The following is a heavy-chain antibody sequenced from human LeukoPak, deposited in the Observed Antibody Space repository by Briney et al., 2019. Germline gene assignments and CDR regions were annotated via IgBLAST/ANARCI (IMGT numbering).Heavy chain of an antibody. D-gene: IGHD2-2*01. CDR1: GFTFSSYA. CDR2: ISGSGGST. CDR3: ARDDRFDIVVAWA. J-gene: IGHJ4*02. Sequence: GGSLRLSCAASGFTFSSYAMSWVRQAPGKGLEWVSAISGSGGSTYYADSVKGRFTISRDNSKNTLYLQMNSLRAEDTAVYYCARDDRFDIVVAWAWGQGTLVTVSS. V-gene: IGHV3-23*01.